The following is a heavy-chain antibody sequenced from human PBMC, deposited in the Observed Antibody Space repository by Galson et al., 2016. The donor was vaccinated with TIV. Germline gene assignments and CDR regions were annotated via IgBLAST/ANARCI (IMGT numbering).Heavy chain of an antibody. V-gene: IGHV4-34*01. CDR2: VDDSGST. J-gene: IGHJ4*02. CDR1: GGSFRGYY. CDR3: TRGRFESGSYYNNGFDY. D-gene: IGHD3-10*01. Sequence: ETLSLTCGVSGGSFRGYYWTWIRLPPGKGLEWIGEVDDSGSTNSIPSLKSRLTLSVDTSRNHFSLQLNSVTAADTAIYYCTRGRFESGSYYNNGFDYWGQGTPVTVSS.